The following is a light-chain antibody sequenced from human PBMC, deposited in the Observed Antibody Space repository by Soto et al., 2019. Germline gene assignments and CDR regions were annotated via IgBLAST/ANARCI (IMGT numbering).Light chain of an antibody. V-gene: IGKV3-15*01. CDR3: QQYNNWPTMYT. J-gene: IGKJ2*01. CDR1: QSVSSN. Sequence: EIVMTQSPATLSVSPGERATLSCRASQSVSSNLAWYQQKPGQAPRLLIYCASTRATGIPARFSVSGSGTEFTLTISSLQSEDFAVYYWQQYNNWPTMYTFGQGTKLEIK. CDR2: CAS.